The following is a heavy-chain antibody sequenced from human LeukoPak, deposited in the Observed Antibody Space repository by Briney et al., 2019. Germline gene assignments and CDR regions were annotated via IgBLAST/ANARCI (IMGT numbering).Heavy chain of an antibody. CDR1: GFTVSSNY. Sequence: GGSLRLSCAASGFTVSSNYMSWVRQAPGKGLEWVSIIYSGGSTFYADSVKGRFTISRDNSKNTLYLQMNSLRAEDTAVYYCARAGILGYCSTTTCYQEPEGYWGQGTLVTVSS. D-gene: IGHD2-2*01. CDR3: ARAGILGYCSTTTCYQEPEGY. CDR2: IYSGGST. V-gene: IGHV3-53*01. J-gene: IGHJ4*02.